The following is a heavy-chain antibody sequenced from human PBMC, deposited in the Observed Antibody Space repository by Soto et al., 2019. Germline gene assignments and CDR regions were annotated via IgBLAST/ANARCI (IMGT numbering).Heavy chain of an antibody. CDR1: GFTFSSYA. CDR3: ARDRADGIAAAWGGMDV. CDR2: ISYDGSNK. V-gene: IGHV3-30-3*01. D-gene: IGHD6-13*01. Sequence: QVQLVESGGGVVQPGRSLRLSCAASGFTFSSYAMHWVRQAPGKGLEWVAVISYDGSNKYYADSVKGRFTISRDNSKNTLYLQMTSLRAEDTAVYYWARDRADGIAAAWGGMDVWGQGTTVTVSS. J-gene: IGHJ6*02.